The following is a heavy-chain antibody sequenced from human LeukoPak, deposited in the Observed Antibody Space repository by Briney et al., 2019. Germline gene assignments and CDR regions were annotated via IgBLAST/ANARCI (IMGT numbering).Heavy chain of an antibody. J-gene: IGHJ4*02. CDR2: IYYSGST. V-gene: IGHV4-59*12. D-gene: IGHD5-18*01. CDR3: ARANTAMVENY. CDR1: GGSISSYY. Sequence: SETLSLTCTVSGGSISSYYWSWIRQPPGKGLEWIGYIYYSGSTNYNPSLKGRVTISVDTSKNQFSLKLGSVTAADTAVYYCARANTAMVENYWGQGTLVTVSS.